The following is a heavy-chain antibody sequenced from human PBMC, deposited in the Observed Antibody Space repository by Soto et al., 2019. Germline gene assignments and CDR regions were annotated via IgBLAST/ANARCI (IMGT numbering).Heavy chain of an antibody. CDR1: GGSISSGGYY. V-gene: IGHV4-31*03. Sequence: QVQLQESGPGLVKPSQTLSLTCTVSGGSISSGGYYWSWIRQHPGKGLEWIGYIYYSGSTYYNPSLKSRVTISVDTSKNQFSLKVSSVTAADTAVYYCARAGYCSGGSCYSLYYFDYWGQGTLVTVSS. CDR2: IYYSGST. D-gene: IGHD2-15*01. CDR3: ARAGYCSGGSCYSLYYFDY. J-gene: IGHJ4*02.